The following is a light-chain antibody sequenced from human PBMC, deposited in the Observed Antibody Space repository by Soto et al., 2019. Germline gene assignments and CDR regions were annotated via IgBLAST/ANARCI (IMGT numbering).Light chain of an antibody. CDR3: QHYYNWPRT. J-gene: IGKJ1*01. V-gene: IGKV3-15*01. CDR1: QSVSSN. Sequence: EIVTTQSPATLSVSPGERATLSCRASQSVSSNLAWYQQKPGQAPRLLIYGASTRATGIPARFSGSGSGTEFTLTISSLQSEDFAVYYCQHYYNWPRTFGQGTKVDIK. CDR2: GAS.